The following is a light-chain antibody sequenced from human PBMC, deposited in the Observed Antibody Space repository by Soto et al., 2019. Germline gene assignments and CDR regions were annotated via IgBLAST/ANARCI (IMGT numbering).Light chain of an antibody. CDR3: QQRFNWPGT. CDR2: DVS. V-gene: IGKV3-11*01. Sequence: IVLTQSPATLSLSPGERATLSWRASQSVYTYLAWYQQKPGQAPRLLIFDVSDRATGIPARFSGSGSGTDFTLTINSLEPEDFAVYDCQQRFNWPGTFGLGTKVDIK. J-gene: IGKJ1*01. CDR1: QSVYTY.